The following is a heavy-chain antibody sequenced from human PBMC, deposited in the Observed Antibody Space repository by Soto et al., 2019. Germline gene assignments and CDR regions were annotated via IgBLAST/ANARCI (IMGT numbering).Heavy chain of an antibody. CDR2: IYYSGST. CDR3: ASLNYDYGRKYFDS. D-gene: IGHD4-17*01. CDR1: GGSLSSGGYY. Sequence: SETLSLTCTVSGGSLSSGGYYWSWIRQHPGKGLEWIGYIYYSGSTYYNPSLKTRVSLFLHTSENQFSLRLTSVTAADTAVYFCASLNYDYGRKYFDSWRHGTLVTVSS. V-gene: IGHV4-31*03. J-gene: IGHJ4*01.